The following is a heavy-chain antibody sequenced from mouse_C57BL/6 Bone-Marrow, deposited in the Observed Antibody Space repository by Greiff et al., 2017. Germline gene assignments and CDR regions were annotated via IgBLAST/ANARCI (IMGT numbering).Heavy chain of an antibody. D-gene: IGHD1-1*01. CDR3: ARDYYGMDY. Sequence: EVKVVESEGGLVQPGSSMKLSCTASGFTFSDYYMAWVRQVPEKGLEWVANINYDGSSTYYLDSLKSRFIISRDNAKNILYLQMSSLKSEDTATXYCARDYYGMDYWGEGTTLTVSS. CDR1: GFTFSDYY. J-gene: IGHJ2*01. V-gene: IGHV5-16*01. CDR2: INYDGSST.